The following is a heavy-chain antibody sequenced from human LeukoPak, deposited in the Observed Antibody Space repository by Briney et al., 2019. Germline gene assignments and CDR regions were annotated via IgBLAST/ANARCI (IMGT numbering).Heavy chain of an antibody. CDR2: IDPSDSYT. Sequence: GESLKISCKGSGYSFTSYWISWVRQMPGKGLEWMGRIDPSDSYTNYSPSFQGHVTISADKSISTAYLQWSSLKASDTAMYYCASSLGYGDYFDCWGQGTLVTVSS. CDR1: GYSFTSYW. J-gene: IGHJ4*02. D-gene: IGHD4-17*01. V-gene: IGHV5-10-1*01. CDR3: ASSLGYGDYFDC.